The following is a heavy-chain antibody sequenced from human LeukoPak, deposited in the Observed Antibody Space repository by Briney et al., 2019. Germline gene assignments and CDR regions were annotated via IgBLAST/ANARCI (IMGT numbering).Heavy chain of an antibody. Sequence: PSETLSLTCAVYGGSFSGYYWSWIRQPPGKGLEWIGEINHSGSTNYNPSLKSRVTISVDTSKNQFSLELSSVTAADTAVYYCARQAPGYCSSTSCYTGYYYYGMDVWGQGTTVTVSS. J-gene: IGHJ6*02. CDR1: GGSFSGYY. V-gene: IGHV4-34*01. CDR2: INHSGST. D-gene: IGHD2-2*02. CDR3: ARQAPGYCSSTSCYTGYYYYGMDV.